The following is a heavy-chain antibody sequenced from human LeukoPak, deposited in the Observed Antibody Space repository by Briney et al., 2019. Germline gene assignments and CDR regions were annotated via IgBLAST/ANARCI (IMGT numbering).Heavy chain of an antibody. J-gene: IGHJ4*02. D-gene: IGHD3-22*01. CDR2: IYHSGST. CDR3: ARYYDSSDNFDY. Sequence: SETLSLTCAVSGGSISSSNWWSWVRQPPGKGLEWIGEIYHSGSTNYNPSLKGRVTISVDKSKNQFSLKLSAVTAADTAVYYCARYYDSSDNFDYWGQGTLVTVSS. CDR1: GGSISSSNW. V-gene: IGHV4-4*02.